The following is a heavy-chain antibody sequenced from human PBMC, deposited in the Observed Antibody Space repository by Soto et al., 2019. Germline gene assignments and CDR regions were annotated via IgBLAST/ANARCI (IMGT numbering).Heavy chain of an antibody. Sequence: PSETLSLTCTVSGGSISSSSYYWGWIRQPPGKGLEWIGSIYYSGSTYYNPPLKSRVTISVDTSKNQFSLKLSSVTAADTAVYYCARRGYSGYDYGGDYYYGMDVRGQGTTVTVSS. D-gene: IGHD5-12*01. CDR1: GGSISSSSYY. V-gene: IGHV4-39*01. J-gene: IGHJ6*02. CDR3: ARRGYSGYDYGGDYYYGMDV. CDR2: IYYSGST.